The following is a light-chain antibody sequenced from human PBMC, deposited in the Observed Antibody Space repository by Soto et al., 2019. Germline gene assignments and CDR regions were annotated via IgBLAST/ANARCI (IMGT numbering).Light chain of an antibody. Sequence: IPLTQSPSSLSASVGDRVTITCRASQGITSYLAWYQQKPGKAPKLLIYGAFILQSGVPSRFSGSGSGTDFTLTISSLQPEDFATYYCQQLNNYPYTFGQGSKLEIK. CDR2: GAF. V-gene: IGKV1-9*01. CDR1: QGITSY. J-gene: IGKJ2*01. CDR3: QQLNNYPYT.